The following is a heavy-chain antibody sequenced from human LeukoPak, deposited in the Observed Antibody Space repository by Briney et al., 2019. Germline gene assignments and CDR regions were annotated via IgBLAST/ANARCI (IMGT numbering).Heavy chain of an antibody. Sequence: GESLKISCKGSGYSFTSYWIGWGRQMPGKGQEWMGIIYPGDSDTRYSPSFQGQVTISADKSISTAYLQWSSLKASDTAMYYCARFHRYCSGGSCYSLNDYWGQGTLVTVSS. CDR2: IYPGDSDT. CDR1: GYSFTSYW. CDR3: ARFHRYCSGGSCYSLNDY. J-gene: IGHJ4*02. V-gene: IGHV5-51*01. D-gene: IGHD2-15*01.